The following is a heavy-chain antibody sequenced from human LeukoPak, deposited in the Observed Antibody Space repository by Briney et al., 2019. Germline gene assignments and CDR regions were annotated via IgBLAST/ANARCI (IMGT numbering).Heavy chain of an antibody. Sequence: GGSLRLSCAASGFTFSSYGMHWVRQAPGKGLEWVAVIWYDGSNKYYADSVKGRFTISRDNSKNTLYLQMNSLRAEDTAVYYCARDPLLGYCSGGSCYGYFDYWAREPWSPSPQ. CDR1: GFTFSSYG. J-gene: IGHJ4*02. D-gene: IGHD2-15*01. CDR3: ARDPLLGYCSGGSCYGYFDY. CDR2: IWYDGSNK. V-gene: IGHV3-33*01.